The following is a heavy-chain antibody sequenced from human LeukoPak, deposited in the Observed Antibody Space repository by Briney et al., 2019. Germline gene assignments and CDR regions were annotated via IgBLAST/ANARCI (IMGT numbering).Heavy chain of an antibody. CDR2: IYYSGST. CDR3: ARHAEYYDFWSGRHDQYYFDY. J-gene: IGHJ4*02. V-gene: IGHV4-39*01. CDR1: DGSISSSSYY. Sequence: PSETLSLTCTVSDGSISSSSYYWGWIRRPPGKGLEWIGSIYYSGSTYYNPSLKSRVTISVDTSKNQFSLKLSSVTAADTAVYYCARHAEYYDFWSGRHDQYYFDYLGQGTLVTVSS. D-gene: IGHD3-3*01.